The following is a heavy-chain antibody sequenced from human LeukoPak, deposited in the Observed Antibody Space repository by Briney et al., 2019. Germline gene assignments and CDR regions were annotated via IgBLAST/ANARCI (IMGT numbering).Heavy chain of an antibody. Sequence: SETLSLTCSVSVGFTTYDYWNWIRQPAGKAPEWIGRIHTTGSTNYNPSLKSRLTMTLDKSKRQFSLKVTSMTAADTALYYCARGGGNRHFDSWGQGILVTVSS. CDR1: VGFTTYDY. D-gene: IGHD2-15*01. CDR2: IHTTGST. V-gene: IGHV4-4*07. J-gene: IGHJ4*02. CDR3: ARGGGNRHFDS.